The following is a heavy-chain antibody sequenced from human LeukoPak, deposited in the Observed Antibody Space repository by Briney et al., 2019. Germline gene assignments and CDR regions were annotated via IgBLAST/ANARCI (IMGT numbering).Heavy chain of an antibody. CDR2: IKQDGSEK. CDR3: ARDRVSRGELQLLDY. V-gene: IGHV3-7*01. D-gene: IGHD1-26*01. CDR1: GFTFSSYW. J-gene: IGHJ4*02. Sequence: GGSLRLSCAASGFTFSSYWMSWVRQAPGKGLEWVANIKQDGSEKYYVDSVKGRFTISRDNAKNSLYLQMNSLRAEDTAVYYCARDRVSRGELQLLDYWGQGTLVTVSS.